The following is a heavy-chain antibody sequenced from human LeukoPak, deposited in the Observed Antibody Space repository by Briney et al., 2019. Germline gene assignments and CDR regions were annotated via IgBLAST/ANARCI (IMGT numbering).Heavy chain of an antibody. CDR3: ARHVVRCSGGSCREDRNWFDP. CDR1: GGSFSGYY. Sequence: SETLSLTCAVYGGSFSGYYWSWIRQPSGKGLEWIGEINHSGSTNYNPSLKSRVTMSVDTSKNQFSLKLSSVTAADTAVYYCARHVVRCSGGSCREDRNWFDPWGQGTLVTVSS. D-gene: IGHD2-15*01. J-gene: IGHJ5*02. CDR2: INHSGST. V-gene: IGHV4-34*01.